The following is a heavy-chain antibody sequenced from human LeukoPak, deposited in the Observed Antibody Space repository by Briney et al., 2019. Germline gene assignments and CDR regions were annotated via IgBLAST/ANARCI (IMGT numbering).Heavy chain of an antibody. CDR2: INHSGST. V-gene: IGHV4-34*01. CDR3: ARYAKHSSGWYHLGGHYYYYMDV. J-gene: IGHJ6*03. D-gene: IGHD6-19*01. Sequence: SETLSLTCAVYGGSFSGYYWSWIRQPPGKGLEWIGEINHSGSTNYNPSLKSRVTISVDTSKNQFSLKLSSVTAADTAVYYCARYAKHSSGWYHLGGHYYYYMDVWGKGTTVTVSS. CDR1: GGSFSGYY.